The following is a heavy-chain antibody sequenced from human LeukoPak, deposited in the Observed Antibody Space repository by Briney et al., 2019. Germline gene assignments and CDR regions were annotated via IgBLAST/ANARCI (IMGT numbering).Heavy chain of an antibody. CDR1: GGSISSGGYY. Sequence: SETLSLTCTVSGGSISSGGYYWSWIRQPPGKGLEWIGYIYHSGSTYYNPSLKSRVTISVDRSKNQFSLKLSSVTAADTAVYYCAREVVGASYYYYYMDVWGKGTTVTVSS. V-gene: IGHV4-30-2*01. D-gene: IGHD1-26*01. CDR2: IYHSGST. CDR3: AREVVGASYYYYYMDV. J-gene: IGHJ6*03.